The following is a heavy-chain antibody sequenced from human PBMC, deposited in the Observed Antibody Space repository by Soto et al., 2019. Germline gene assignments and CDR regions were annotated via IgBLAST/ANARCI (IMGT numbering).Heavy chain of an antibody. CDR3: ARGFSYYDSRSSFDI. CDR1: GFTFSSYD. V-gene: IGHV3-13*01. J-gene: IGHJ3*02. CDR2: IGTAGDT. D-gene: IGHD3-22*01. Sequence: GGSLRLSCAASGFTFSSYDMHWVRQATGKGLEWVSAIGTAGDTYYPGSVKGRFTISRENAKNSLYLQMNSPRAGDTAVYYCARGFSYYDSRSSFDIWGQGTMVTVSS.